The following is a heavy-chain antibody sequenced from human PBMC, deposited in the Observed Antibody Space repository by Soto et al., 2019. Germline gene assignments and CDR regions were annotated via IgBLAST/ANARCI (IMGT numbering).Heavy chain of an antibody. Sequence: PGESLKISCKGPGFPFPSYWIGWVRPIHGKGLECMGIIYPGDSETRYSPSFQGQVTISADKSISTAYLQWSSLKAATTALYYCARHRHLDGSGSDNGYNVLDIWGQGKMVTV. J-gene: IGHJ3*02. D-gene: IGHD1-26*01. CDR1: GFPFPSYW. CDR3: ARHRHLDGSGSDNGYNVLDI. V-gene: IGHV5-51*01. CDR2: IYPGDSET.